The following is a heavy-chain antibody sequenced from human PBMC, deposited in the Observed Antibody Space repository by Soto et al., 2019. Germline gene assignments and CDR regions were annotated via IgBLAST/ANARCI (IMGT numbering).Heavy chain of an antibody. J-gene: IGHJ3*02. V-gene: IGHV3-33*01. CDR2: IWYDGSNK. D-gene: IGHD3-9*01. CDR3: ARGGNYDILTGYYSRDAFDI. CDR1: GFTFSSYG. Sequence: QVQLVESGGGVVQPGRSLRLSCAASGFTFSSYGMHWVRQAPGKGLEWVAVIWYDGSNKYYADSVKGRFTISRDNSKNTLYLKMNSLRAEDTAVYYCARGGNYDILTGYYSRDAFDIWGQGTMVTVSS.